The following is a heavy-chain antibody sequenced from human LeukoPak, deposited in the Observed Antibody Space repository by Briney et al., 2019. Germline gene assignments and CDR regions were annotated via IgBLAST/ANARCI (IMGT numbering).Heavy chain of an antibody. D-gene: IGHD2-15*01. Sequence: SETLSLTCTVSGGSISISSYYWGWIRQPPGKGLEWIGSIYYSGSTYYNPSLKSRVTISVDTSTNQFSLKLRSVTAADTAVYYCARDRVVAWYFDLWGRGTLVTVSS. CDR3: ARDRVVAWYFDL. V-gene: IGHV4-39*07. CDR2: IYYSGST. CDR1: GGSISISSYY. J-gene: IGHJ2*01.